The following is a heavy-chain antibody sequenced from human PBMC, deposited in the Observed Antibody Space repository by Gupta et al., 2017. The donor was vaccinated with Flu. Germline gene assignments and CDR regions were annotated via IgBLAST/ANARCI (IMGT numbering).Heavy chain of an antibody. CDR3: AGGVGYAAFDF. D-gene: IGHD2-2*01. V-gene: IGHV4-39*01. J-gene: IGHJ4*02. Sequence: QQLLQGSGPGLVKPSETLSLSCTVSGGSISTDNYYWALIRQPPGKGLAWIGTIYYSGTTYYNPSLQSRATMSLDTSRNQFSLKVRSVTAADTAVYYCAGGVGYAAFDFWGQRSLITVSS. CDR2: IYYSGTT. CDR1: GGSISTDNYY.